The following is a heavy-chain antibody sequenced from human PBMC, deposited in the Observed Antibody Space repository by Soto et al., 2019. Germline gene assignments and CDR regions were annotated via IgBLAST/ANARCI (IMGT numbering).Heavy chain of an antibody. V-gene: IGHV5-10-1*01. J-gene: IGHJ6*02. CDR2: IDPSDSYT. CDR1: GYSFTSYW. D-gene: IGHD2-15*01. CDR3: ARYCSGGSCGYYYGMDV. Sequence: GESLKISCKGSGYSFTSYWISWVRQMPGKELEWMGRIDPSDSYTNYSPSFQGHVTISADKSISTAYLQWSSLKASDTAMYYCARYCSGGSCGYYYGMDVWGQGTTVTVSS.